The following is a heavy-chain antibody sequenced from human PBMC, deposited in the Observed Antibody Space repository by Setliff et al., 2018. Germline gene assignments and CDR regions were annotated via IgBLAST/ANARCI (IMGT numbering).Heavy chain of an antibody. V-gene: IGHV1-8*02. Sequence: RASVKVSCKASGYTFTSYAMNWVRQAPGQGLEWMGWIHTNTGNTGYAQKFQGRVTMTRNTSISTAYMELSSLRSEDTAVYYCARGSSGYSYGYYWFDPWGQGTLVTVSS. J-gene: IGHJ5*02. CDR1: GYTFTSYA. CDR3: ARGSSGYSYGYYWFDP. CDR2: IHTNTGNT. D-gene: IGHD5-18*01.